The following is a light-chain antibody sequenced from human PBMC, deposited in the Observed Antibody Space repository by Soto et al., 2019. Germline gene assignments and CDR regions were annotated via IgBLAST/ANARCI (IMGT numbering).Light chain of an antibody. J-gene: IGKJ2*01. CDR2: GAS. Sequence: EIVLTQSPGTLSLSPGERATLPCRASRSFGGSYLAWYQQKPGQAPRLLIYGASSRATGIPDRFSGSGSGTDFTLTISRLEPEDFAVYYCQQYGSSPVTFGQGTKLEIK. CDR3: QQYGSSPVT. CDR1: RSFGGSY. V-gene: IGKV3-20*01.